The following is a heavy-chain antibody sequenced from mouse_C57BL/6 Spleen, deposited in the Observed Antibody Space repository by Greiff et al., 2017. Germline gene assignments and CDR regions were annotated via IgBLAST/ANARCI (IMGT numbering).Heavy chain of an antibody. Sequence: VQLQQSGAELVRPGASVKLSCTASGFNIKDDYMHWVKQRPEQGLEWIGWIDPENGDTEYASKFKGKATITADTSSNTAYLQLSSLTSGDTAVYYCTTELRIYYAMDYWGQGTSVTVSS. CDR3: TTELRIYYAMDY. D-gene: IGHD1-1*01. CDR2: IDPENGDT. J-gene: IGHJ4*01. V-gene: IGHV14-4*01. CDR1: GFNIKDDY.